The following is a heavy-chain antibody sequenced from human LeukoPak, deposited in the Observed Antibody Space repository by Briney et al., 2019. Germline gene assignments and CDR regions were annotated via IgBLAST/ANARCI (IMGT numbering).Heavy chain of an antibody. CDR3: AKDLAYSGGWYYYYYMDV. Sequence: SGGSLRLSCAASGFTFSSYGMHWVRQAPGKGLEWVAFIRYDGSNKYYADSVKGRFTISRDNSKNTLYLQMNSLRAEDTAVYYCAKDLAYSGGWYYYYYMDVWGKGTTVTISS. J-gene: IGHJ6*03. CDR1: GFTFSSYG. D-gene: IGHD6-19*01. CDR2: IRYDGSNK. V-gene: IGHV3-30*02.